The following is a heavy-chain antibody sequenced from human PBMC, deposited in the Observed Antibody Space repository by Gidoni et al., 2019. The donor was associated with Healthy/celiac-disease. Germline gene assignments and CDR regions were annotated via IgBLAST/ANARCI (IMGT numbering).Heavy chain of an antibody. V-gene: IGHV5-51*01. Sequence: EVQLVPSGAEVKKPGESLKISCKGSGYSFTSYWIGWVRQMPGKGLEWMGIIYPGDSDTRYSPSFQGQVTISADKSISTAYLQLSSLKASDTAMYYCARMVIDYYYYMDVWGKGTTVTVSS. D-gene: IGHD3-22*01. J-gene: IGHJ6*03. CDR1: GYSFTSYW. CDR3: ARMVIDYYYYMDV. CDR2: IYPGDSDT.